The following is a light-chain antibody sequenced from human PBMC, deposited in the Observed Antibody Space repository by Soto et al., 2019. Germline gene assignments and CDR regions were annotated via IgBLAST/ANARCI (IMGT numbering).Light chain of an antibody. CDR1: SSDVGGYKY. CDR3: SSYTSSSSYV. CDR2: DVT. Sequence: QSALTQPASVSGSPGQSITISCTGTSSDVGGYKYVSWYQQHPDKAPKLIIYDVTNRPSGISNRFSGSKSGNTASLTISGLQAEDEADYYCSSYTSSSSYVFGTGTKAHRP. J-gene: IGLJ1*01. V-gene: IGLV2-14*01.